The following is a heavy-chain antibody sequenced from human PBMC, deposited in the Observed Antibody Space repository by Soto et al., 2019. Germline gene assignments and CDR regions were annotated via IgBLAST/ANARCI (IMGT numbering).Heavy chain of an antibody. D-gene: IGHD4-4*01. CDR3: ARGREYSFGYNWFDP. CDR1: GYPFTSYH. CDR2: INPSEGRT. Sequence: QVQLVQSGAEVRKPGASVKLSCQTSGYPFTSYHMHWVRQAPGQGLEWMGVINPSEGRTRYSQKFHDRVTMTRDTSTSTVYMELSSLRSEDTATYFCARGREYSFGYNWFDPWGQGTLLTVSS. J-gene: IGHJ5*02. V-gene: IGHV1-46*01.